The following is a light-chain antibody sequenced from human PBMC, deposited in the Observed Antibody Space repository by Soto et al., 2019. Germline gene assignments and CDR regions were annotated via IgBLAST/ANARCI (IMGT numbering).Light chain of an antibody. CDR2: DVS. V-gene: IGLV2-14*02. Sequence: QSALTQPASVSGSPGQSITISCTGTSSDVGSYNLVSWYQQHPGKAPKLMIYDVSNRPSGVSNRFSGSKSGNTASLTISGLQAEDEADYYCSSYTTSDTLVFGGGTKVTVL. J-gene: IGLJ2*01. CDR3: SSYTTSDTLV. CDR1: SSDVGSYNL.